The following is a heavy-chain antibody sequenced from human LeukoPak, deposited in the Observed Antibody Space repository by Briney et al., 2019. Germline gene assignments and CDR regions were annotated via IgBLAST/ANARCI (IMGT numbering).Heavy chain of an antibody. V-gene: IGHV3-7*04. CDR3: ARGGYYPNDAFDI. Sequence: QPGGSLRPSCAASGFTFSSYEMNWVRQAPGKGLEWVATIKQDGSEIYYVDSVKGRFTISRDNAKKSLYLQMNSLRAEDTAVYYCARGGYYPNDAFDIWGQGTMVTVSS. CDR1: GFTFSSYE. D-gene: IGHD3-22*01. J-gene: IGHJ3*02. CDR2: IKQDGSEI.